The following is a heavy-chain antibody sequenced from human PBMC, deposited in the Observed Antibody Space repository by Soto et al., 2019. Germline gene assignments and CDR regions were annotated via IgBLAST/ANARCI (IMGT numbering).Heavy chain of an antibody. CDR3: SKDRLRYFYLLLRVFDY. V-gene: IGHV3-23*01. Sequence: EVQLLESGGGLVQPGGSLRLSCAASGFTFSSYAMSWVRQAPGKGLEWVSAISGSGGSTYYADSVKGRFTISRDNSKNTLYLQMNSLGAEDTAVYYCSKDRLRYFYLLLRVFDYWGPGTLVPVSS. CDR1: GFTFSSYA. D-gene: IGHD3-9*01. J-gene: IGHJ4*02. CDR2: ISGSGGST.